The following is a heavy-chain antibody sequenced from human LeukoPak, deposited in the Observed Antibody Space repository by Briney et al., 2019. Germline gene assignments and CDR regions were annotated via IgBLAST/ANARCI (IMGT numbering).Heavy chain of an antibody. CDR3: ALLGGVVVPAASSYYYYGMDV. CDR2: IDPSDSYT. V-gene: IGHV5-10-1*01. CDR1: GYSFTSYW. J-gene: IGHJ6*04. Sequence: GESLKISCKGSGYSFTSYWISWVRQMPGKGLEWMGRIDPSDSYTNYSPSFQGHVTISADKSISTAYLQWSSLKASDTAMYYCALLGGVVVPAASSYYYYGMDVWGKGTTVTVSS. D-gene: IGHD2-2*01.